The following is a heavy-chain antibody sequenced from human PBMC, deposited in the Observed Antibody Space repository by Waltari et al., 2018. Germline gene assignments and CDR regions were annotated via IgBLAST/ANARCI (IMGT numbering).Heavy chain of an antibody. V-gene: IGHV4-39*07. Sequence: QLQLQESGPGLVKPSETLSLTCPVSGGSISSSSYYWGWIRQPPGKGLEWIGSIYYSGSTYYNPSLKSRVTISVDTSKNQFSLKLSSVTAADTAVYYCARDHDYGDYVDYWGQGTLVTVSS. CDR3: ARDHDYGDYVDY. CDR1: GGSISSSSYY. CDR2: IYYSGST. J-gene: IGHJ4*02. D-gene: IGHD4-17*01.